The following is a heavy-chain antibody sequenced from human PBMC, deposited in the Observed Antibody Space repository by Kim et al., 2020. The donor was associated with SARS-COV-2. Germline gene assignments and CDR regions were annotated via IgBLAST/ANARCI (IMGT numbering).Heavy chain of an antibody. D-gene: IGHD5-18*01. CDR1: GGSFSGYY. J-gene: IGHJ1*01. CDR2: INHSGST. CDR3: ARGLYSYRY. V-gene: IGHV4-34*01. Sequence: SETLSLTCAVYGGSFSGYYWSWIRQPPGKGLEWIGEINHSGSTNYNPSLKSRVTISVDTSKNKFSLKLSSVTAADTAVYYWARGLYSYRYWGQGTLVTVSS.